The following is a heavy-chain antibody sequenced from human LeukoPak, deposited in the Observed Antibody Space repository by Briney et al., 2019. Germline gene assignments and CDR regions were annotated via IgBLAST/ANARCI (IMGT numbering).Heavy chain of an antibody. J-gene: IGHJ4*02. Sequence: PSETLSLTCTVSGGSISSAGYYWSWIRQPAGKGLEWIGRIYTSGDTNYNPSLKSRVTISLDTSKNQFSLKLTSVTAADTAVYYCARDSCSSNSCSFDYWGQGTLVTVSS. CDR1: GGSISSAGYY. CDR2: IYTSGDT. D-gene: IGHD2-2*01. CDR3: ARDSCSSNSCSFDY. V-gene: IGHV4-61*02.